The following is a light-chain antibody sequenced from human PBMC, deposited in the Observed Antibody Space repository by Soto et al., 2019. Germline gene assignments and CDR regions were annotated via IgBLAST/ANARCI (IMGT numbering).Light chain of an antibody. CDR1: QSVSSN. J-gene: IGKJ4*01. V-gene: IGKV3-15*01. CDR3: QQQDT. Sequence: EIVMTQSPATLSVSPGERATLSCRASQSVSSNLAWYQQKPGQAPRLLIYGASTRATGIPARFSGSGSGTEFTLTISSLQSEDFAVYYCQQQDTFRGGTKVQIK. CDR2: GAS.